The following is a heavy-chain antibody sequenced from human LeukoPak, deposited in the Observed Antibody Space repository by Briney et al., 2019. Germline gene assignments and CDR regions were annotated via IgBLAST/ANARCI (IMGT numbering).Heavy chain of an antibody. CDR3: ARDWDTAMVTPIDY. CDR2: IYAGGSA. J-gene: IGHJ4*02. D-gene: IGHD5-18*01. V-gene: IGHV3-66*01. Sequence: GGSLRLSCAASGFTVSSNYMSWVRQAPGKGLEWVSVIYAGGSAYYADSVKGRFTISRDNAKNSLYLQINSLRAEDTAVYYCARDWDTAMVTPIDYWGQGTLVTVSS. CDR1: GFTVSSNY.